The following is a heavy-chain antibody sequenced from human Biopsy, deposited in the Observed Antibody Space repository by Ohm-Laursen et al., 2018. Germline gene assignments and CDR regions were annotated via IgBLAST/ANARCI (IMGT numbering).Heavy chain of an antibody. Sequence: GTLSLTCTVSGGSISSSTTYYWAWLRQPPGKGLEWIGSIYNTETTFYNPSLKSRVTISVGTSTNQFSLKVSSVTAADTALYFCARHPTGFWFDPWGHGTLVTVSS. CDR2: IYNTETT. CDR3: ARHPTGFWFDP. CDR1: GGSISSSTTYY. V-gene: IGHV4-39*01. J-gene: IGHJ5*02.